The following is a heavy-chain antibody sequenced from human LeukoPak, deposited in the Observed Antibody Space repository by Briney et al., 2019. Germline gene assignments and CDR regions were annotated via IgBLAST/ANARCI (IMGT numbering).Heavy chain of an antibody. D-gene: IGHD2-21*02. CDR2: INQDASGI. CDR3: ATDRDNSDWQKRFDS. J-gene: IGHJ4*02. Sequence: GGSLRLSCAASGFTFSTYWMNWYRQAPGKGLEWVGNINQDASGINYVDSVRGRFTISRDNAKNSLHLQMNSLRAEDTAVYYCATDRDNSDWQKRFDSWGQGTLVTVSS. CDR1: GFTFSTYW. V-gene: IGHV3-7*01.